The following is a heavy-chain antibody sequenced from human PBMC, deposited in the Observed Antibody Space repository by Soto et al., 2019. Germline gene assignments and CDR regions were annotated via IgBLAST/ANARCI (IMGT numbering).Heavy chain of an antibody. CDR2: INAGNGNT. Sequence: SVKVSCKASGYTFTSYAMHWVRQAPGQRLEWMGWINAGNGNTKYSQRFQGRVTITRDTSASTAYMELSSLRSEDTAVYYCARSIVVVTALDYWGQGALVTVSS. CDR1: GYTFTSYA. D-gene: IGHD2-21*02. J-gene: IGHJ4*02. CDR3: ARSIVVVTALDY. V-gene: IGHV1-3*01.